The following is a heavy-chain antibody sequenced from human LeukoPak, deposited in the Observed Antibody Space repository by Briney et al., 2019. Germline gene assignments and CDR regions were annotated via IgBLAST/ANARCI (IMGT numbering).Heavy chain of an antibody. D-gene: IGHD6-19*01. CDR2: ISSSGDTI. CDR1: GFTFSTNA. CDR3: AKGSRQFSSDKAGPIDY. V-gene: IGHV3-23*01. Sequence: TGGSLRLSCAASGFTFSTNAMSWVRQAPGKGLEWVSAISSSGDTIYYADSVKGRFTISRDNSKNTLWLQMNSLRAEDTAVYYCAKGSRQFSSDKAGPIDYWGQGTLVTVSS. J-gene: IGHJ4*02.